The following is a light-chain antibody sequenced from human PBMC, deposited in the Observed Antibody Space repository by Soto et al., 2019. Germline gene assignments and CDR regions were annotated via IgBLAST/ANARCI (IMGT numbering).Light chain of an antibody. J-gene: IGKJ4*01. CDR2: DAS. Sequence: LTQSPATLSLSPGERATLSCRVSPSVSTYLDWYQQKPGQAPRLLIYDASNRTTGIPARFSGSGSGTDFTLTISRLEHEYSAVYYCQQRYDWRTFGGGTKVEIK. V-gene: IGKV3-11*01. CDR1: PSVSTY. CDR3: QQRYDWRT.